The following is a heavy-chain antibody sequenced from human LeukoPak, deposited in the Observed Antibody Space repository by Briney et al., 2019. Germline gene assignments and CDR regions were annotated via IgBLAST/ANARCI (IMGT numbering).Heavy chain of an antibody. V-gene: IGHV1-69*05. CDR1: GGTFSSYA. CDR2: IILIFGTA. CDR3: ARSHYYDSSGYYYAVDY. Sequence: ASVKVSCKASGGTFSSYAISWVRQAPGQGLEWMGGIILIFGTANYAQKFQGRVTITTDESTSTAYMELSSLRSEDTAVYYCARSHYYDSSGYYYAVDYWGQGTLVTVSS. D-gene: IGHD3-22*01. J-gene: IGHJ4*02.